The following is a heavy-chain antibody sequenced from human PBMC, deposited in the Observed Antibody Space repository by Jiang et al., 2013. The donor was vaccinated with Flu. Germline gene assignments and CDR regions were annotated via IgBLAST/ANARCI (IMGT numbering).Heavy chain of an antibody. CDR3: ARDLLLAGSGTYLYYYAMDV. Sequence: GAEVKKPGASVKVSCKASGYPFTSHGVSWVRQAPGQGLEWMGWISADNDNTHYAQKYQGRVTMTTDTSTSTAYMELRSLRSDDTAVYYCARDLLLAGSGTYLYYYAMDVWGQGTTVTVSS. V-gene: IGHV1-18*04. J-gene: IGHJ6*02. D-gene: IGHD3-10*01. CDR1: GYPFTSHG. CDR2: ISADNDNT.